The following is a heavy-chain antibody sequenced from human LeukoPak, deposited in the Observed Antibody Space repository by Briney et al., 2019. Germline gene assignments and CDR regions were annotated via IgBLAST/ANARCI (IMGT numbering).Heavy chain of an antibody. Sequence: PSETLSLTCTVSGGSISSYYWSWIRQPPGKGLEWIGYIYYSGSTNYNPSLKSRVTISVDTSKNQFSLKLSSVTAADTAVYYCARLRARGDYGALRAGYYYGMDVWGQGTTVTVSS. CDR2: IYYSGST. CDR1: GGSISSYY. CDR3: ARLRARGDYGALRAGYYYGMDV. V-gene: IGHV4-59*08. J-gene: IGHJ6*02. D-gene: IGHD4-17*01.